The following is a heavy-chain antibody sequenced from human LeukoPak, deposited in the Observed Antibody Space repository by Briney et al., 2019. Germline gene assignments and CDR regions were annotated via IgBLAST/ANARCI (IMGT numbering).Heavy chain of an antibody. CDR1: GFTVSSNY. J-gene: IGHJ4*02. Sequence: GGSLRLSCAAPGFTVSSNYMSWVRQAPGKGLEWVSVIYSGGSTYYADSVKGRFTISRDNSKNTLYLQMNSLRAEDTAVYYCARDGDYVWGSYRGYDYWGQGTLVTVSS. CDR2: IYSGGST. V-gene: IGHV3-66*01. D-gene: IGHD3-16*02. CDR3: ARDGDYVWGSYRGYDY.